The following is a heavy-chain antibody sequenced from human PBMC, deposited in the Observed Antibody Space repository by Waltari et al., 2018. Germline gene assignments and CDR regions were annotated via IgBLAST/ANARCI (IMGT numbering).Heavy chain of an antibody. CDR2: INYSGVT. D-gene: IGHD2-2*01. CDR1: GGSISSSSYY. Sequence: QLQLQESGPGLVKPSETLSLTCTVSGGSISSSSYYWGWIRQPPGKGLEWIGSINYSGVTYYNPSLKSRVTISVDTSKNQFSLKLSSVTAADTAVYYCASRIQAYCSSTSCRDYFDYLGQGTLVTVSS. V-gene: IGHV4-39*01. J-gene: IGHJ4*02. CDR3: ASRIQAYCSSTSCRDYFDY.